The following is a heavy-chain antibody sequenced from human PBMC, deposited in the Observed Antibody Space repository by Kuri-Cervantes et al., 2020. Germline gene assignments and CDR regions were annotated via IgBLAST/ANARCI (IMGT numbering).Heavy chain of an antibody. D-gene: IGHD1-20*01. CDR3: ASSVFITASDAFDI. V-gene: IGHV1-58*01. CDR1: GFTFINSC. Sequence: SVKVSCKASGFTFINSCVQWGRQARGQPLEWIGWIVVGSGATDYAQKFRERVTITRDMSTNTAYMELSNLRSEDTAVYYCASSVFITASDAFDIWGQGTLVTVSS. J-gene: IGHJ3*02. CDR2: IVVGSGAT.